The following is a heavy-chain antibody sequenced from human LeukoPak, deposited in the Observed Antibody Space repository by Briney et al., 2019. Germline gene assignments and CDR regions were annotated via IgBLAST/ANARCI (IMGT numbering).Heavy chain of an antibody. CDR3: VTQGGLQLFTFVY. D-gene: IGHD5-18*01. CDR1: GGTFSSYA. V-gene: IGHV1-69*04. Sequence: GASVKVSCKASGGTFSSYAISWVRQAPGQGLEWMGRIIPILGIANYAQKFQGRVTITADKSTSTAYMELSSLRSEDTAVYYCVTQGGLQLFTFVYWGQGTLVTVSS. J-gene: IGHJ4*02. CDR2: IIPILGIA.